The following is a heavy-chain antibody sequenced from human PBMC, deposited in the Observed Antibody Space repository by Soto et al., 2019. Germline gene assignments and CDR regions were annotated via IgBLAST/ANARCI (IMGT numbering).Heavy chain of an antibody. CDR1: GYTFISYG. J-gene: IGHJ3*02. V-gene: IGHV1-18*01. CDR2: ISAYNGNT. Sequence: ASVKVSCKASGYTFISYGISWVRQAPGQGLEWMGWISAYNGNTNYAQKLQGRVTMTTDTSTSTAYMELRSLRSDDTAVYYCARVRAVAGIDAFDIWGQGTMVTVSS. D-gene: IGHD6-19*01. CDR3: ARVRAVAGIDAFDI.